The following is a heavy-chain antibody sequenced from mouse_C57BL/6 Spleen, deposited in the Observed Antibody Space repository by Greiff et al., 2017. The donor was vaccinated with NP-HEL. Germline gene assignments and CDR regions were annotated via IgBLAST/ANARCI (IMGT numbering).Heavy chain of an antibody. CDR2: ISSGSSTI. CDR1: GFTFSDYG. D-gene: IGHD2-5*01. CDR3: ARPLYSNHWYFDV. J-gene: IGHJ1*03. Sequence: EVKVVESGGGLVKPGGSLKLSCAASGFTFSDYGMHWVRQAPEKGLEWVAYISSGSSTIYYADTVKGRFTISRDNAKNTLVLQMTSLRSEDTAMYYCARPLYSNHWYFDVWGTVTTVTVSS. V-gene: IGHV5-17*01.